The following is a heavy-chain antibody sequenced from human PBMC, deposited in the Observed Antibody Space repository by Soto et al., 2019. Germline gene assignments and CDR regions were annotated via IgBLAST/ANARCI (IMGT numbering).Heavy chain of an antibody. J-gene: IGHJ4*02. D-gene: IGHD3-3*01. CDR1: GGTLSSFINYP. V-gene: IGHV1-69*06. CDR3: ARRDTSGFLRYFDN. Sequence: QMQLVQSGAEVKKPGSSVKLSCKASGGTLSSFINYPINWVRQAPGQGLEWMGGIVPNVGTVKYVQKFQGRVTITADKSTSTAYMELSSLRSEDTALYYCARRDTSGFLRYFDNWGQETLVTVSS. CDR2: IVPNVGTV.